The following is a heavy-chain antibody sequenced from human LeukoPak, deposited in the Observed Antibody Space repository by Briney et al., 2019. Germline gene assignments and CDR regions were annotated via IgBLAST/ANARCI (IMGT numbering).Heavy chain of an antibody. Sequence: GASVKISCKASGYTFTDYYMHWVQQAPGKGLEWMGRVDPEDGETIYAEKFQGRVTITADTSTDTAYMELSSLRSEDTAVYYRATMGVGYSYGHGDYWGQGTLVTVSS. CDR1: GYTFTDYY. J-gene: IGHJ4*02. CDR3: ATMGVGYSYGHGDY. D-gene: IGHD5-18*01. V-gene: IGHV1-69-2*01. CDR2: VDPEDGET.